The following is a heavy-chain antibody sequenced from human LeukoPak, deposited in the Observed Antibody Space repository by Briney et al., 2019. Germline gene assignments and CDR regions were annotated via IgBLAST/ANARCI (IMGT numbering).Heavy chain of an antibody. CDR2: IKQDGTEK. CDR1: GFTFSSYW. V-gene: IGHV3-7*05. CDR3: ARRGTSSSWAHFYY. Sequence: GESVPHSCAASGFTFSSYWMTWVRQAPGKGLEWVPNIKQDGTEKFTLDLVTGRFTISRDNAKNSLYLQMNSLEAEDTAVYYCARRGTSSSWAHFYYWGRERLVTVSS. J-gene: IGHJ4*02. D-gene: IGHD6-13*01.